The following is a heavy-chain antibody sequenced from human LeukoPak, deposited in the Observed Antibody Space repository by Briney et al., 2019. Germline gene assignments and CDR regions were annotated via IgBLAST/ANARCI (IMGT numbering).Heavy chain of an antibody. CDR1: GFTVSSNY. Sequence: AGGSLRLSCAASGFTVSSNYINWVRQAPGKGLEWVSALYSGGDTYYADSVKGRFTVSRDNSKNTLYLQMNSLGAEDTAVYYCARDTSGYCSTSRCYGSWYFDLWGRGTLVTVSS. J-gene: IGHJ2*01. CDR3: ARDTSGYCSTSRCYGSWYFDL. D-gene: IGHD2-2*01. V-gene: IGHV3-53*01. CDR2: LYSGGDT.